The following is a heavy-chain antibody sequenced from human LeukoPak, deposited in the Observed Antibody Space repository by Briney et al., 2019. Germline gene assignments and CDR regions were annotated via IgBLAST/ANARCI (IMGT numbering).Heavy chain of an antibody. D-gene: IGHD2-21*02. V-gene: IGHV5-51*01. CDR3: ARWSVSATVY. CDR2: IYPGDSET. Sequence: GESLKISCKGSGYTFTNYWIGWVRQMPGKGLEWMGIIYPGDSETRYSPSFQGQVTISADRSITTAYLQWSSLKASDTAMYYCARWSVSATVYWGQGALVTVSS. J-gene: IGHJ4*02. CDR1: GYTFTNYW.